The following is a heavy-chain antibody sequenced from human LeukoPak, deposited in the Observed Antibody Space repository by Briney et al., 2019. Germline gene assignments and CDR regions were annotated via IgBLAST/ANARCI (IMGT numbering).Heavy chain of an antibody. V-gene: IGHV5-51*01. CDR1: GYTFTTYW. D-gene: IGHD2-2*01. CDR3: TRLDCSTSCYPRDAFDI. J-gene: IGHJ3*02. Sequence: GESLKISCEGSGYTFTTYWIAWVRQMPGKGLEWMGIIYPRDSDTRYSPSFQGQVTISADKSINTAYLQWSSLKASDTAMYYCTRLDCSTSCYPRDAFDIWGQGTMVTVS. CDR2: IYPRDSDT.